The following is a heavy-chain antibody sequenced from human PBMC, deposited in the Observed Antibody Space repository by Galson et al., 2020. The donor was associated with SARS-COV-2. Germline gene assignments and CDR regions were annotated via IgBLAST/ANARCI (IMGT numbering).Heavy chain of an antibody. D-gene: IGHD3-22*01. CDR1: GFTFSSYS. Sequence: TWGSLRLSCAASGFTFSSYSMNWVRQAPGKGLEWVSSISSSSSYIYYADSVKGRFTISRDNAKNSLYLQMNSLRAEDTAVYYCARVSGAWYYYDSSGYADYWGQGTLVTVSS. CDR3: ARVSGAWYYYDSSGYADY. CDR2: ISSSSSYI. V-gene: IGHV3-21*01. J-gene: IGHJ4*02.